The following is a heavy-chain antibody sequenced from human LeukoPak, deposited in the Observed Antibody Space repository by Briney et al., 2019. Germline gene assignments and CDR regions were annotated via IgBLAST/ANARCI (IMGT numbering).Heavy chain of an antibody. CDR2: IYSTGGK. Sequence: GGSPRLSCAASKFTVSTNYMSWVRQAPGKGLEWVSIIYSTGGKYYADSVKGRFTISRDNSKHTLYLQMNSLRAEDTAVYYCARGSDGWFAFDYWGQGILVTVSS. D-gene: IGHD6-19*01. V-gene: IGHV3-66*01. CDR3: ARGSDGWFAFDY. J-gene: IGHJ4*02. CDR1: KFTVSTNY.